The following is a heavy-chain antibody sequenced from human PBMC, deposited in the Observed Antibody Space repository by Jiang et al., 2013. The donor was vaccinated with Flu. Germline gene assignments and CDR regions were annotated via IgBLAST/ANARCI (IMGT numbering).Heavy chain of an antibody. CDR3: ARAFLWFGEPVFDY. J-gene: IGHJ4*02. V-gene: IGHV4-61*01. CDR1: GGSVSSGSYY. CDR2: IYYSGST. D-gene: IGHD3-10*01. Sequence: PGLVKPSQTLSLTCTVSGGSVSSGSYYWSWIRQPPGKGLEWIGYIYYSGSTNYNPSLKSRVTISVDTSKNQFSLKLSSVTAADTAVYYCARAFLWFGEPVFDYWGQGTLVTVSS.